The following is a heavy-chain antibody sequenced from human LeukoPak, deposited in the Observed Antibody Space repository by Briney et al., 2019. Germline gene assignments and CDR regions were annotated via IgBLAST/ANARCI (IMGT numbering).Heavy chain of an antibody. CDR3: ARAGGLQGGYYYYYGMDV. CDR2: VIPILGTA. J-gene: IGHJ6*04. Sequence: GASVKVSCKASGGTFRSYSIGWVRQAPGQGLEWMGGVIPILGTANYEQNFQGRITITADKSTSTAYMELSSLRSEDTAVYYCARAGGLQGGYYYYYGMDVWGKGTTVTVSS. CDR1: GGTFRSYS. D-gene: IGHD2-21*01. V-gene: IGHV1-69*10.